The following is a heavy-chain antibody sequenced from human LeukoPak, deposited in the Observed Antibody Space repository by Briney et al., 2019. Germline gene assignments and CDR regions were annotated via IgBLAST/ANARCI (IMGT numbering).Heavy chain of an antibody. Sequence: PGGSLRLSCAASGFTFSGSAMHWVRQASGKGLEWVGRIRSKANSYATAYAASVKGRFTISRDDSKNTAYLQMNSLKTEDTAVYYCTRPSGSYSWFDPWGQGTLVTVSS. CDR1: GFTFSGSA. D-gene: IGHD1-26*01. V-gene: IGHV3-73*01. CDR2: IRSKANSYAT. CDR3: TRPSGSYSWFDP. J-gene: IGHJ5*02.